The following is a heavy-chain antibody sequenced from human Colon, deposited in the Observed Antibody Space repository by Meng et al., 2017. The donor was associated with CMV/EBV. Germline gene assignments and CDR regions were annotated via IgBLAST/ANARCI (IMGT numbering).Heavy chain of an antibody. Sequence: GSLRLSCTVSGYSISSGYYWGWIRQPPGKGLEWIGSIYHSGSTYYNPSLKSRVAISVDTSKNQFSLKLSPVTAADTAVYYCARVVYYGSGSFKWGQGTLVTVSS. D-gene: IGHD3-10*01. CDR2: IYHSGST. CDR1: GYSISSGYY. V-gene: IGHV4-38-2*02. J-gene: IGHJ4*02. CDR3: ARVVYYGSGSFK.